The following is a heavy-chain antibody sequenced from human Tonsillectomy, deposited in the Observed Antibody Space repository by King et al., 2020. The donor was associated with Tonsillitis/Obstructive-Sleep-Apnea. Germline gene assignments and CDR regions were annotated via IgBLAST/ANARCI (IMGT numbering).Heavy chain of an antibody. J-gene: IGHJ6*02. CDR2: ISYDGTNK. Sequence: QVQLVESGGGVVQPGRSLRLSCAASGFTFSSYGMHWIRQAPGKGLEWVAVISYDGTNKYYADSVKGRFTISRDNSKNTLYLQMNTLRAEDTAVYYCAKDGGYSSSWYDSGMDGWGQGTTVTVSS. CDR1: GFTFSSYG. D-gene: IGHD6-13*01. CDR3: AKDGGYSSSWYDSGMDG. V-gene: IGHV3-30*18.